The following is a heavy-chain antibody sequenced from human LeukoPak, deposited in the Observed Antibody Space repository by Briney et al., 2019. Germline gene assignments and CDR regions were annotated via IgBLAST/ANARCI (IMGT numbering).Heavy chain of an antibody. CDR1: GYTFTGYY. V-gene: IGHV1-69*13. D-gene: IGHD1-26*01. Sequence: SVKVSCKASGYTFTGYYIHWVRQAPGQGLEWMGGIIPIFGTANYAQKFQGRVTITADESTSTAYMELSSLRSEGTAVYYCASFGGSYHLFDYWGQGTLVTVSS. CDR2: IIPIFGTA. CDR3: ASFGGSYHLFDY. J-gene: IGHJ4*02.